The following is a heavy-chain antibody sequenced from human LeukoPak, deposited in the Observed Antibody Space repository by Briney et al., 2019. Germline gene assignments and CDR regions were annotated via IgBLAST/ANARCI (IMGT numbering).Heavy chain of an antibody. D-gene: IGHD4-11*01. V-gene: IGHV4-38-2*01. CDR3: ARSLSKDGIDY. J-gene: IGHJ4*02. CDR1: IYSHKIGRY. Sequence: SQTVSLTYAVSIYSHKIGRYLASIRQPPGKGLEWIGSIHHSESTYYNPTLKSRVAISVDTSKNQFSLNLRSVAAADTVVYYCARSLSKDGIDYWGQRTLVSVSS. CDR2: IHHSEST.